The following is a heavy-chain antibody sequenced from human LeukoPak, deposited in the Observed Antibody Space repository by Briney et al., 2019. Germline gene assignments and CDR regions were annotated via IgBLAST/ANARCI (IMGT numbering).Heavy chain of an antibody. V-gene: IGHV3-30*18. J-gene: IGHJ4*02. CDR3: AKERCSGGSCYYY. CDR2: ISYDGSNK. CDR1: GFTFSSYG. D-gene: IGHD2-15*01. Sequence: PGRSLRLSCAASGFTFSSYGMHWVRQAPGKGLEWVAVISYDGSNKYYADSVKGRFTIPRDNSKNTLYLQMNSLRAEDTAVYYCAKERCSGGSCYYYWGQGTLVTVSS.